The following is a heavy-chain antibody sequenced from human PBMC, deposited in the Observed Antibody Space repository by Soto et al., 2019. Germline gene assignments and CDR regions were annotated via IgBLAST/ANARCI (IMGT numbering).Heavy chain of an antibody. V-gene: IGHV3-64*01. D-gene: IGHD3-22*01. CDR2: INTNGVTT. CDR3: ARDDCSSGVCYVGDH. J-gene: IGHJ4*02. Sequence: GGSLRLSCVASGFTFSNYVMHWVRQAPGKGLEYVSAINTNGVTTYYANSVKGRFTLSRDNSKSTLYLQMGSLREEDTAIYYCARDDCSSGVCYVGDHWGQGVLVTVSS. CDR1: GFTFSNYV.